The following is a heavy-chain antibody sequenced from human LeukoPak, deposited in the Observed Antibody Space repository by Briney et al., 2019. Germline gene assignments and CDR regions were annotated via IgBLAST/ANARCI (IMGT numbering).Heavy chain of an antibody. CDR2: IYWDDDK. J-gene: IGHJ5*02. CDR1: GFSLSTSGVG. Sequence: SGPTLVNPTQTLTLTCTFSGFSLSTSGVGVGWIRQPPGKALEWLALIYWDDDKRYSPSLKGRLTITKDTSKNQVVLTTTNMDPVDTATYYCAHRRGPILAPGNWFDPWGQGTLVTVSS. D-gene: IGHD5-12*01. CDR3: AHRRGPILAPGNWFDP. V-gene: IGHV2-5*02.